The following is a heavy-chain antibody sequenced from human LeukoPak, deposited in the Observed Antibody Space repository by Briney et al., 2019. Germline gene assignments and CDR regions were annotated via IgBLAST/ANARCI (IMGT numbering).Heavy chain of an antibody. CDR1: GVSISSSSYY. D-gene: IGHD2-15*01. CDR3: ARHSIIGGTEYAFDI. CDR2: IYYSGST. Sequence: SETLSLTCTVSGVSISSSSYYWGWLRQPPGKGLEWTGSIYYSGSTYYNPSLKSRVTISVDTSKNQFSLKLSSVTAADTAVYYCARHSIIGGTEYAFDIWGQGTMVTVSS. J-gene: IGHJ3*02. V-gene: IGHV4-39*07.